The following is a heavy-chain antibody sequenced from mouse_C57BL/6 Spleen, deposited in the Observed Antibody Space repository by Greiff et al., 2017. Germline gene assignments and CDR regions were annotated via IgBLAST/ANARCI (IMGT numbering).Heavy chain of an antibody. CDR3: AKGDTMGSGY. J-gene: IGHJ2*01. D-gene: IGHD1-1*02. CDR2: IFPRSGST. CDR1: GYTFTGYG. Sequence: QVQLQQSGAELARPGASVKLSCKASGYTFTGYGISWVKQRTGQGLEWIGEIFPRSGSTYYNEKFKGKATLTVDKSSSTAYMVLSSLTSEASAVXIWAKGDTMGSGYWGQGTTLTVSS. V-gene: IGHV1-81*01.